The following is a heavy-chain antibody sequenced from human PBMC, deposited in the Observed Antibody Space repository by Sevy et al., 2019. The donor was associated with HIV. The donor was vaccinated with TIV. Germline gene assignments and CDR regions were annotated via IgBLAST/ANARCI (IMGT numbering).Heavy chain of an antibody. J-gene: IGHJ2*01. Sequence: SETLSLTCTVSGGSISSYYWSWIRQPPGKGLEWIGYIYYSGSTNYNPSLKSRVTISVDTSKNQFSLKLSSVTAADTAVYYCARHGYGYDDWYFDLWGRGTLVTVSS. CDR2: IYYSGST. D-gene: IGHD5-18*01. CDR1: GGSISSYY. V-gene: IGHV4-59*08. CDR3: ARHGYGYDDWYFDL.